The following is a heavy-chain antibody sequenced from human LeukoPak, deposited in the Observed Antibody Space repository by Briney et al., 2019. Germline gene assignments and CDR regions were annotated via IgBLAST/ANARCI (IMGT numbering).Heavy chain of an antibody. D-gene: IGHD3-22*01. J-gene: IGHJ3*01. CDR3: ARAQNYHDSSGYSDDTFDA. CDR1: GYTFTDNY. CDR2: VNPDSGGI. V-gene: IGHV1-2*06. Sequence: GASVKVSCKASGYTFTDNYIHWVRQAPGQGLEWMGRVNPDSGGINYAQKFQGRVTMTRDTPTNTPFVDLGRLRSDDTATYYCARAQNYHDSSGYSDDTFDAWGHGTMITVSS.